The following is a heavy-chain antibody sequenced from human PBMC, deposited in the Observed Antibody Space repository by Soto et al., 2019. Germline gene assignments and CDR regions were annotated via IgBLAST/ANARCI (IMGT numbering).Heavy chain of an antibody. CDR2: ISAYNTNT. CDR3: ARDTPPTDY. Sequence: QVQLVQSGAEVKKPGASVKVSCKTSGYTFTSYHISWVRQAPGQGLEWMGWISAYNTNTNYVQKFQGRVTMTTDTLSSTAYMELRSLRSDDTAVYYCARDTPPTDYWGQGTLVTVSS. V-gene: IGHV1-18*01. CDR1: GYTFTSYH. J-gene: IGHJ4*02.